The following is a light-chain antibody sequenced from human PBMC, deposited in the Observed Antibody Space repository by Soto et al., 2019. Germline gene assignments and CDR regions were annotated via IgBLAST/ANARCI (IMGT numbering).Light chain of an antibody. CDR3: QQSYSTPIT. CDR1: QSLLHSNGYNH. J-gene: IGKJ5*01. CDR2: AAS. Sequence: MTQSPLSLPVTPGEPASISCMSSQSLLHSNGYNHLNWYQQKPGKAPKLLIYAASSLQSGVPSRFSGSGSGTDFTLTISSLQPEDFATYYCQQSYSTPITFGQGTRLEIK. V-gene: IGKV1-39*01.